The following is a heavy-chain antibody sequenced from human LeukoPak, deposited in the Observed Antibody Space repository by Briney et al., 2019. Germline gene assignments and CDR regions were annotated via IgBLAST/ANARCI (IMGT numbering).Heavy chain of an antibody. Sequence: GGSLGLSCAASGFTFSSYRMNWVRQAPGKGLEWVSSISSSSSYIYYADSVKGRFTISRDNAKNSLYLQMNSLRAEDTAVYYCARPSITIFGVVTDWGQGTLVTVSS. J-gene: IGHJ4*02. CDR1: GFTFSSYR. V-gene: IGHV3-21*01. CDR2: ISSSSSYI. CDR3: ARPSITIFGVVTD. D-gene: IGHD3-3*01.